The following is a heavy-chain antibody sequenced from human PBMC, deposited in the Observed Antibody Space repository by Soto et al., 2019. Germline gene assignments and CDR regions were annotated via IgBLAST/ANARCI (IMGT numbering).Heavy chain of an antibody. V-gene: IGHV3-23*01. CDR2: ISGSGGST. J-gene: IGHJ6*02. CDR1: VFPFSSYA. D-gene: IGHD3-3*01. Sequence: VVSLRLSCSASVFPFSSYAMSWVRPAPGKGLEWVSAISGSGGSTYYADSVKGRFTISRDNSKNTLYLQMNSLRAEDTAVYYCAKDRGRITIFGVVIKGYYGMDVWGQGTTVNVSS. CDR3: AKDRGRITIFGVVIKGYYGMDV.